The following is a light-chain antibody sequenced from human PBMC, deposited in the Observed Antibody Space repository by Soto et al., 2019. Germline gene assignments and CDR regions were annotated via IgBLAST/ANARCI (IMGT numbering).Light chain of an antibody. Sequence: EIVLTQSPGTLSLSPGERATLSCRASQRVSSSYLAWYQQKPGQAPRLLIYVATSRAPVNPDRFSGSGTGTDFTLTISRLDPEACAVYYCQQYGTSPFTFGQVNKLDIK. CDR1: QRVSSSY. CDR2: VAT. CDR3: QQYGTSPFT. J-gene: IGKJ2*01. V-gene: IGKV3-20*01.